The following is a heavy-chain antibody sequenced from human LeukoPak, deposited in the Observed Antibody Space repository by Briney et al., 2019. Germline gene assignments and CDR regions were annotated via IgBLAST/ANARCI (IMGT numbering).Heavy chain of an antibody. J-gene: IGHJ6*02. CDR3: ARISVDCSSTSCYIWGYYYYYGMDV. CDR2: IKQDGSEK. V-gene: IGHV3-7*01. CDR1: GFTFSSYW. D-gene: IGHD2-2*02. Sequence: GGSLRLSCAASGFTFSSYWMSWVRQAPGKGLEWVANIKQDGSEKYYVDSVKGRFTISRDNAKNSLYLQMNSLRAEDTAVYYCARISVDCSSTSCYIWGYYYYYGMDVWGQGTTVTVSS.